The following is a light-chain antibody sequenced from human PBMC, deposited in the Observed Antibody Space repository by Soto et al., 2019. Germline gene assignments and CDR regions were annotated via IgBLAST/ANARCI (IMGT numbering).Light chain of an antibody. CDR3: AAWDASLNGYV. J-gene: IGLJ1*01. V-gene: IGLV1-44*01. CDR1: RSNIGSNT. Sequence: QSVLTQPPSASGTPGQRVTISCSGSRSNIGSNTVSWYQQVPGTAPKLLIYTNTQRPSGVPDRFSGSTSGTSASLAISGLQSDDEADYYCAAWDASLNGYVFGPGTKLTVL. CDR2: TNT.